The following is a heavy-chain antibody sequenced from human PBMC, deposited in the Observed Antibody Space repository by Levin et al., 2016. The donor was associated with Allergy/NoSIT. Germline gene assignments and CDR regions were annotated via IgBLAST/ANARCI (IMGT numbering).Heavy chain of an antibody. CDR2: INHSGST. Sequence: GSLRLSCAVYGGSFSGYYWSWIRQPPGKGLEWIGEINHSGSTNYNPSLKSRVTISVDTSKNQFSLKLSSVTAADTAVYYCAREQPSFDPWGQGTLVTVSS. J-gene: IGHJ5*02. D-gene: IGHD6-13*01. CDR3: AREQPSFDP. V-gene: IGHV4-34*01. CDR1: GGSFSGYY.